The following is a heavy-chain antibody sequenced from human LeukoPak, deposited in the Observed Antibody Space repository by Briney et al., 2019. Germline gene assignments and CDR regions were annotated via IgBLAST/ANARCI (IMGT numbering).Heavy chain of an antibody. CDR1: GYAIISGGFS. V-gene: IGHV4-30-2*01. CDR2: IYDRGPA. J-gene: IGHJ4*02. CDR3: ARRRRGSGYYYFDY. Sequence: SQTLSLTCTVSGYAIISGGFSWNWIRQPPGKGLEWIGCIYDRGPAHYNPSLKSRFTISVDRPKNQFFLNVTSLTAADTAVYYCARRRRGSGYYYFDYWGQGTLVTVSS. D-gene: IGHD3-22*01.